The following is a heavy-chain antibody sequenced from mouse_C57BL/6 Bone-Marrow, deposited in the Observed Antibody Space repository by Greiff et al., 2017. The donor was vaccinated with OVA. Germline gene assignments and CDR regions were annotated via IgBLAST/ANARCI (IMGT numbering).Heavy chain of an antibody. Sequence: QVQLQQSGAELVRPGASVKLSCKASGYTFTDYYINWVKQRPGQGLEWIARIYPGSGNTYYNEKFKGKATLTAEKSSSTAYMQLSSLTSEDSAVYFCARHYARPPYAMDYWGQGTSVTVSS. CDR1: GYTFTDYY. CDR3: ARHYARPPYAMDY. D-gene: IGHD1-1*01. V-gene: IGHV1-76*01. CDR2: IYPGSGNT. J-gene: IGHJ4*01.